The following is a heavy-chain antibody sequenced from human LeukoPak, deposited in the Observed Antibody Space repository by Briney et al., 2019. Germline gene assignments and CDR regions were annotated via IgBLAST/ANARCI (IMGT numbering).Heavy chain of an antibody. V-gene: IGHV4-38-2*02. Sequence: PSETLSLTCTVSGYSISSGYYWGWIRQPPGKGLEWIGSIYHSGSTYYNPSLKSRVTISVDTSKNQFSLKLGSVTAADTAVYYCARDIATMVRGVIMAFWFDPWGQGTLVTVSS. D-gene: IGHD3-10*01. CDR2: IYHSGST. J-gene: IGHJ5*02. CDR1: GYSISSGYY. CDR3: ARDIATMVRGVIMAFWFDP.